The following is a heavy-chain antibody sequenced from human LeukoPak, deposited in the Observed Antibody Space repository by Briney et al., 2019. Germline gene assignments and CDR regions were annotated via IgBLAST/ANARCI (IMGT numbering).Heavy chain of an antibody. CDR3: ARVGYCSSTSCYAYGMDV. CDR1: GFPFDDYA. CDR2: ISWNSGSI. Sequence: GGSLRLSCAASGFPFDDYAMHWVRQTPGKGLEWVSGISWNSGSIGYADSVKGRFTISRDNAKNSLYLQMNSLRAEDTAVYYCARVGYCSSTSCYAYGMDVWGQGTTVTVSS. V-gene: IGHV3-9*01. D-gene: IGHD2-2*01. J-gene: IGHJ6*02.